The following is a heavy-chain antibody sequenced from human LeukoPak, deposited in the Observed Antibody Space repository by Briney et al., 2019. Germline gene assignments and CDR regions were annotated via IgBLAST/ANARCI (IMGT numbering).Heavy chain of an antibody. V-gene: IGHV4-34*01. CDR2: INHSGST. Sequence: SETLSLTCAVYGGSFSGYYWSWIRQPPGKGLEWIGEINHSGSTNYNPSLKSRVTISVDTSKNQFSLKLSSVPAADTAVYYCARVSYGSGSIDYWGQGTLVTVSS. CDR1: GGSFSGYY. CDR3: ARVSYGSGSIDY. J-gene: IGHJ4*02. D-gene: IGHD3-10*01.